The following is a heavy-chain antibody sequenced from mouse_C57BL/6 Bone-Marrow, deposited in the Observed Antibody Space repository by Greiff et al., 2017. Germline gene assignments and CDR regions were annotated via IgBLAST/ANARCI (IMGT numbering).Heavy chain of an antibody. V-gene: IGHV1-54*01. CDR1: GYAFTNYL. CDR2: INPGSGGT. CDR3: ARGVPLGDY. J-gene: IGHJ4*01. Sequence: VQLQQSGAELVRPGTSVKVSCKASGYAFTNYLIEWVKQRPGQGLEWIGVINPGSGGTNYNEKFKGKATLTADKSSSTAYMQLSSLTSEDSAVYFCARGVPLGDYWGQGTSGTVSS. D-gene: IGHD3-1*01.